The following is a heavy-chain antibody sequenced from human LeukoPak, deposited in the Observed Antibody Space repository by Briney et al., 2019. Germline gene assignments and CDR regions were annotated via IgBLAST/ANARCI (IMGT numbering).Heavy chain of an antibody. CDR3: ARVRVGATTDFDY. J-gene: IGHJ4*02. D-gene: IGHD1-26*01. CDR1: GFTLSDYY. V-gene: IGHV3-11*04. Sequence: GGSLRLSCAASGFTLSDYYMSWIRQAPGEGLEWVSYISSSGSTIYYADSVKGRFTISRDNAKNSLYLQMNSLRAEDTAVYYCARVRVGATTDFDYWGQGTLVTVSS. CDR2: ISSSGSTI.